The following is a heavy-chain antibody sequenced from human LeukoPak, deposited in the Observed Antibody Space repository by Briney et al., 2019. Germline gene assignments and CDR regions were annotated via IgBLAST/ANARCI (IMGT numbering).Heavy chain of an antibody. CDR2: ITGSGGTT. J-gene: IGHJ4*02. V-gene: IGHV3-23*01. CDR3: ARAYGSSGYYQLPIDY. D-gene: IGHD3-22*01. Sequence: PGGSLRLSCAASEFTFSSYAMSWVRQAPGKGLEWVSSITGSGGTTHHADSVKGRFTISRDNSKNTLFLQMNSLRVEDTALYYCARAYGSSGYYQLPIDYWGQGTLVTVSS. CDR1: EFTFSSYA.